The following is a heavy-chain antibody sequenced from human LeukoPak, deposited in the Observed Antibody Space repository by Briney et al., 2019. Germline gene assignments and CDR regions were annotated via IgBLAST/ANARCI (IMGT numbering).Heavy chain of an antibody. V-gene: IGHV3-30*18. CDR3: AKERLVRRPQATNLDY. J-gene: IGHJ4*02. CDR2: ISYDGSNK. Sequence: QPGRSLRLSCAASGFTFSSYGMHWVRQAPGKGLEWVAVISYDGSNKYYADSVKGRFTISRDNSKNTLYPQMNSLRAEDTAVYYCAKERLVRRPQATNLDYWGQGTLVTVSS. CDR1: GFTFSSYG. D-gene: IGHD6-19*01.